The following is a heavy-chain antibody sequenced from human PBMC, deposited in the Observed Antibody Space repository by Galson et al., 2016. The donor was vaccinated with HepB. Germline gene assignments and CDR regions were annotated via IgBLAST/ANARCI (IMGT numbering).Heavy chain of an antibody. V-gene: IGHV3-9*01. Sequence: VSGISWNSGSTGYADSVKGRFTISRDNAKNSLYLQMNSLRSDDTALYYCAKGRGFYYYSMDVWGQGTTVTVSS. J-gene: IGHJ6*02. CDR2: ISWNSGST. CDR3: AKGRGFYYYSMDV. D-gene: IGHD3-10*01.